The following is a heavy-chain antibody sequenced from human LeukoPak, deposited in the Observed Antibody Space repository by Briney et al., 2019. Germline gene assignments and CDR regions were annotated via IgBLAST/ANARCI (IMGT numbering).Heavy chain of an antibody. Sequence: SVKVSCKASGGTFSSYAISWVRQAPGQGLEWMGGIIPIFGTANYAQKFQGRVTITADKSTSTAYMELSRLRSDDTAVYYCARDRESSFDYWGQGTLVTVSS. J-gene: IGHJ4*02. CDR3: ARDRESSFDY. V-gene: IGHV1-69*06. CDR1: GGTFSSYA. CDR2: IIPIFGTA. D-gene: IGHD6-6*01.